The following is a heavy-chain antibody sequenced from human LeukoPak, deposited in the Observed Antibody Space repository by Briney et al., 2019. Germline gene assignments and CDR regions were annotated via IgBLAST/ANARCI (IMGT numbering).Heavy chain of an antibody. J-gene: IGHJ4*02. Sequence: QPGGSLRLSCAASGFTFSSYAMSWVRQAPGRGLEWVSIISGSGAGTYNADSVKGRFTISRDNSENTLYLQMDGLGGEDTAVYYCTKSVMGYCSSTSCYFDYWGQGTLVTVSS. D-gene: IGHD2-2*01. CDR1: GFTFSSYA. V-gene: IGHV3-23*01. CDR2: ISGSGAGT. CDR3: TKSVMGYCSSTSCYFDY.